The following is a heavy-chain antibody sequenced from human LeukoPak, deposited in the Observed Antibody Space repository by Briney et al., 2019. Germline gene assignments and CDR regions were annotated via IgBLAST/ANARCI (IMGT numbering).Heavy chain of an antibody. CDR2: INHSGST. V-gene: IGHV4-34*01. CDR1: GGSFSGYY. CDR3: ARLYIGGYSRSTNYNWFDP. Sequence: SETLSLTCAVYGGSFSGYYSSWIRQRPRERLEWVGGINHSGSTNYNPSIKSRVTISVDTSKNQFSLNLTSVTAADTAVYYCARLYIGGYSRSTNYNWFDPWGQGTLVTVSS. D-gene: IGHD6-13*01. J-gene: IGHJ5*02.